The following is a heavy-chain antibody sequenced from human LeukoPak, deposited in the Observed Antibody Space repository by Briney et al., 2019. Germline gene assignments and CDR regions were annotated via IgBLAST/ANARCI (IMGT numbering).Heavy chain of an antibody. D-gene: IGHD4/OR15-4a*01. Sequence: GGSLRLSCAASGFTFSSYGMHWVRQAPGKRLEWVAVIWYDGSNKYYADSVKGRFTISRDNAKNSLYLQMNSLRAEDTAVYYCARDRGLWWFFDYWGQGTLVTVSS. J-gene: IGHJ4*02. CDR2: IWYDGSNK. CDR3: ARDRGLWWFFDY. CDR1: GFTFSSYG. V-gene: IGHV3-33*01.